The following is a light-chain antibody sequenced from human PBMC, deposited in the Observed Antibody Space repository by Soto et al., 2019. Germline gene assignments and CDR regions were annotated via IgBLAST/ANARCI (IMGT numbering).Light chain of an antibody. CDR2: DVT. V-gene: IGLV2-14*03. CDR3: SSYTNKDTLL. Sequence: QSVLTQPASVSGSPGQSITISCTGTSSDVGGYDRVSWYQQHPGKAPKLIIYDVTVRPSGISRRFSGSKSDNTASLAVSGLQPEDEADYYCSSYTNKDTLLFGGGTKLTVL. J-gene: IGLJ3*02. CDR1: SSDVGGYDR.